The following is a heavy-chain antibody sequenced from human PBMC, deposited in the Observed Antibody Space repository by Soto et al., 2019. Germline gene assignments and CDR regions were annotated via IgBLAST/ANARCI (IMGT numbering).Heavy chain of an antibody. D-gene: IGHD6-13*01. CDR1: GYSISSGYY. J-gene: IGHJ4*02. V-gene: IGHV4-38-2*02. CDR2: IYHSGST. Sequence: LSLTCAVSGYSISSGYYWGWIRQPPGRGLEWIGSIYHSGSTYYNPSLKSRVTISVDTSKSQFSLKLSSVTAADTAVYYCAREARYSSSWLDYWGQGTLVTVSS. CDR3: AREARYSSSWLDY.